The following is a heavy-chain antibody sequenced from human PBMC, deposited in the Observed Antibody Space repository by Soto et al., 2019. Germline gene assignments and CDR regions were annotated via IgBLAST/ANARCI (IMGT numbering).Heavy chain of an antibody. CDR1: GYSFTANS. V-gene: IGHV1-69*13. J-gene: IGHJ5*02. CDR2: IIPIYGGA. Sequence: GASVKVSCKASGYSFTANSMHWVRQAPGQGLEWMGGIIPIYGGANYAQKFQGRVTITADESMSTAYMELSSLRSEDTAVYYCARAKGSGWYFPWFDPWGQGTLVTVSS. D-gene: IGHD6-19*01. CDR3: ARAKGSGWYFPWFDP.